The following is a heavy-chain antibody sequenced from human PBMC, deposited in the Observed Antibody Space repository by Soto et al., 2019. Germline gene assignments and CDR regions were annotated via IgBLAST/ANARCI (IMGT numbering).Heavy chain of an antibody. D-gene: IGHD3-9*01. CDR3: ARDHLTLPAHDFFYGSDG. Sequence: GGSLRLSCEVSGFTLSMYSMTWVRQAPGKGLEWVAKIPQDGSDGHYLDSVKGRFTISRDNAKNSVYLQMNSLRADDTAVYYCARDHLTLPAHDFFYGSDGRGQGAKVTVSS. J-gene: IGHJ6*02. CDR1: GFTLSMYS. V-gene: IGHV3-7*03. CDR2: IPQDGSDG.